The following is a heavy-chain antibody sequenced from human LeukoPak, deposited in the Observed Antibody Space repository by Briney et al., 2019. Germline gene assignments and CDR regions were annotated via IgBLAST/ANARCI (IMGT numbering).Heavy chain of an antibody. CDR1: GGSISSYY. D-gene: IGHD3-10*01. V-gene: IGHV4-4*07. CDR2: IYTSGST. CDR3: ARDNNYYGSGSYHDY. J-gene: IGHJ4*02. Sequence: SETLSLTCTASGGSISSYYWSWIRQPAGKGLEWIGRIYTSGSTNYNPSLKSRVTMSVDTSKNQFSLKLSSVTAADTAVYYCARDNNYYGSGSYHDYWGQGTLVTVSS.